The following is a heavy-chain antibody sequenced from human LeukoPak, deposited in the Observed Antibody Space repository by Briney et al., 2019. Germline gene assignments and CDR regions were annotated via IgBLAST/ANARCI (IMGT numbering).Heavy chain of an antibody. CDR3: ARVPTVVKGDAFDI. J-gene: IGHJ3*02. CDR2: IYYSGST. Sequence: PSETLSLTCAVYGGSFSGYYWSWIRQPPGKGLEWIGNIYYSGSTNYNPSLKSRVTISVDTSKNQFSLKLSSVTAADTAVYYCARVPTVVKGDAFDIWGQGTMVTVSS. D-gene: IGHD4-23*01. CDR1: GGSFSGYY. V-gene: IGHV4-59*01.